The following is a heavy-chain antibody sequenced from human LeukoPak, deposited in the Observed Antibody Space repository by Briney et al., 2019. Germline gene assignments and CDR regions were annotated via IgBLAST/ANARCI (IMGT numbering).Heavy chain of an antibody. CDR2: IHTSGNT. V-gene: IGHV4-4*07. D-gene: IGHD6-6*01. CDR3: AREGSATARPFVSNDY. J-gene: IGHJ4*02. CDR1: GGSISSYY. Sequence: PSETLSRTCTVSGGSISSYYWSWIRQPAGKGLEWIGRIHTSGNTDHNPSLKSRVTMSVDTSKNQFSLKVRSVTAADTAVYYCAREGSATARPFVSNDYWGQGTLVTVSS.